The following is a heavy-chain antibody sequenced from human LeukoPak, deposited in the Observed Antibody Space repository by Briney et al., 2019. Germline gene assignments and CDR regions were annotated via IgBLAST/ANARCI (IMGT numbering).Heavy chain of an antibody. D-gene: IGHD6-19*01. CDR2: ISSSGSTI. J-gene: IGHJ1*01. Sequence: GGSLRLSCAASGFTFSDYYMSWIRQAPGKGLEWVSYISSSGSTIYYADSVKGRFTISRDNAKNSLYLQMNSLRAEDTAVYYCAGRYSSGWYHVENFQHWXXGTLVTVSX. CDR3: AGRYSSGWYHVENFQH. V-gene: IGHV3-11*01. CDR1: GFTFSDYY.